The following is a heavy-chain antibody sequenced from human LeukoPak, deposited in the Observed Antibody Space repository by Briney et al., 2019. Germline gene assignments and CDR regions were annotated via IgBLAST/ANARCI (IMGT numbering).Heavy chain of an antibody. D-gene: IGHD2-2*01. CDR1: GGSFSGYY. CDR3: ARGMGGYCSSTSCSGEETPGYYYYMDV. V-gene: IGHV4-34*01. Sequence: PSETLSLTCAVYGGSFSGYYWSWIRQPPGKGLEWIGEINHSGSTNYNPSLKSRVTISVDTSKNQFSLKLSSVTAADTAVYYCARGMGGYCSSTSCSGEETPGYYYYMDVWGKGTTVTVSS. J-gene: IGHJ6*03. CDR2: INHSGST.